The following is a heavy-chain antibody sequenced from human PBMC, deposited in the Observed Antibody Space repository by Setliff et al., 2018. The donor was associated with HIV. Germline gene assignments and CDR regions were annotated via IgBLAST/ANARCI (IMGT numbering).Heavy chain of an antibody. D-gene: IGHD6-19*01. CDR1: GYTFTGYY. Sequence: ASVKVSCKASGYTFTGYYMHWVRQAPGQGLEWMGWINPNSGGTNYAQKFQGRVTMTRDTSVTTAYMELSRLRSDDTAVYYCARDGIAVAGTLPFDYWGQGTLVTVSS. V-gene: IGHV1-2*02. CDR3: ARDGIAVAGTLPFDY. J-gene: IGHJ4*02. CDR2: INPNSGGT.